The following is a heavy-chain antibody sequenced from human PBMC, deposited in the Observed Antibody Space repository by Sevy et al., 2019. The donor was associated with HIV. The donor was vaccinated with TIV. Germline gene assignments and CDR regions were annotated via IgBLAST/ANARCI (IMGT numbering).Heavy chain of an antibody. J-gene: IGHJ3*02. V-gene: IGHV1-18*01. D-gene: IGHD3-10*01. CDR1: GYTFTSYG. CDR3: ARDYLTMVRGVINSGVLEQPDDAFDI. Sequence: ASVKVSCKASGYTFTSYGISWVRQAPGQGLEWMGWISAYNGNTNYAQKLQGRVTMTTDTSTSTAYMELRSLRSDDTAVYYCARDYLTMVRGVINSGVLEQPDDAFDIWGQGTMVTVSS. CDR2: ISAYNGNT.